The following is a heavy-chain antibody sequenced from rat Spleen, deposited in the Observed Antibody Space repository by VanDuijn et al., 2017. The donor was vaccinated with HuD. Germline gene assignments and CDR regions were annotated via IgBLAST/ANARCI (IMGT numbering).Heavy chain of an antibody. D-gene: IGHD3-4*01. Sequence: EVQLVESGGGLVQPGRSLKLSCAASGFTFSDYTMAWVRQAPKKGLEWVAAIIYDGTNTYYRDSVKGRFTISRDNAKSTLYLQMDSLRSEDTATYYCATTRFAYWGQGTLVTVSS. V-gene: IGHV5-17*01. CDR3: ATTRFAY. CDR2: IIYDGTNT. J-gene: IGHJ3*01. CDR1: GFTFSDYT.